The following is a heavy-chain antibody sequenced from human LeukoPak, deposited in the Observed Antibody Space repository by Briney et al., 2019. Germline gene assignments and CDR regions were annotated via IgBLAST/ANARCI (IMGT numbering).Heavy chain of an antibody. CDR3: ARVVVVPAARYDY. V-gene: IGHV1-2*02. CDR1: GYTFTGYY. Sequence: ASVKVSCKASGYTFTGYYMHWVRQAPGQGLEWMGWINPNSGGTNYAQKFQGRVTMTRDTSISTAYMELSRLRSDDTDVYYCARVVVVPAARYDYWGQGTLVTVSS. D-gene: IGHD2-2*01. CDR2: INPNSGGT. J-gene: IGHJ4*02.